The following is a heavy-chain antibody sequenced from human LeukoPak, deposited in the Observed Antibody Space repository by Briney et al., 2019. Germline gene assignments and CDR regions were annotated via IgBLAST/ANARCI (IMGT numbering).Heavy chain of an antibody. D-gene: IGHD1-26*01. Sequence: GASVKVSCTASGYTFTGYYMRWVRQAPGQGLEWVGCINPNSSTINYADTFQGRFTITRDTAINSAYLQLNRLRAEDTAVYYCARDREERWATNLDPLDYWGQGTLVTVSS. CDR1: GYTFTGYY. CDR3: ARDREERWATNLDPLDY. V-gene: IGHV1-2*02. J-gene: IGHJ4*02. CDR2: INPNSSTI.